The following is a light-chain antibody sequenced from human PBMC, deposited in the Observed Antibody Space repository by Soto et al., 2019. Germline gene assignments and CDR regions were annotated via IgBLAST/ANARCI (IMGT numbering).Light chain of an antibody. CDR1: QNLLYSSNNQYF. Sequence: DIVMTQSPDSLAVSLGERATINCRSSQNLLYSSNNQYFLAWYQKKSGQPPKLLIYWASTRESGVPDRFSGSGSGTDFTLTISSLQAEDVAVYYCQQYFSPPLTFGQGTRLEIK. CDR3: QQYFSPPLT. J-gene: IGKJ2*01. V-gene: IGKV4-1*01. CDR2: WAS.